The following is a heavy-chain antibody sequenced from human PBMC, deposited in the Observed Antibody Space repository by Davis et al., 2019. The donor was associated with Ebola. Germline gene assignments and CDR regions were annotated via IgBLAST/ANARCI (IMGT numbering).Heavy chain of an antibody. CDR1: GYIFNTYW. CDR3: ALLPYRSSWNDGFDF. J-gene: IGHJ3*01. CDR2: IYPDDSDT. V-gene: IGHV5-51*01. D-gene: IGHD2-2*01. Sequence: GESLKISCKGSGYIFNTYWIGWVRQMPGRGLQWMGIIYPDDSDTTYSPSFQGQITISADTSISTAYLQWSSLKASDTAIYYCALLPYRSSWNDGFDFWGQGTLVTVSS.